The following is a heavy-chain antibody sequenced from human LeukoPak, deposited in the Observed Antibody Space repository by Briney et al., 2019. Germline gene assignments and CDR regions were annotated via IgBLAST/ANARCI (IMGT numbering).Heavy chain of an antibody. CDR1: GFTFRTFE. CDR3: ASPTSGQSFDI. V-gene: IGHV3-53*01. J-gene: IGHJ3*02. D-gene: IGHD6-19*01. Sequence: GGSLRLSCAASGFTFRTFEMNWVRQAPGKGLEWVSVIYTGGNTYCADSVKGRFTISRDTSKNTLYLQMHSLRAEDTAVYYCASPTSGQSFDIWGLGTMVTVSS. CDR2: IYTGGNT.